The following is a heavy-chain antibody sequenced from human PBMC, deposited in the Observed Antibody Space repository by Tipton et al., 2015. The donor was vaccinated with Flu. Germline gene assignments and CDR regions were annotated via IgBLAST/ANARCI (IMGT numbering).Heavy chain of an antibody. V-gene: IGHV4-34*01. J-gene: IGHJ4*02. CDR3: SRGFIEYNWNYGYFDY. CDR2: INHSGGT. CDR1: GGPLSGYY. Sequence: LRLSCAVYGGPLSGYYWSWIRQPPGKGLEWIGEINHSGGTNYNPSLKSRLTISIDTSKNHFSLKLRSVTAADTAVYYCSRGFIEYNWNYGYFDYWGQGTLVTVSS. D-gene: IGHD1-7*01.